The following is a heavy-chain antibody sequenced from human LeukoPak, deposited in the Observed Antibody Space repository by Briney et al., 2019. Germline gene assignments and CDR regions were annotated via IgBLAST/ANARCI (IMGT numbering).Heavy chain of an antibody. J-gene: IGHJ4*02. CDR3: ARDLHCSGGGCYRTLYYFDY. D-gene: IGHD2-15*01. Sequence: TGGSLRLSCAASGFTFSIYSMNWVRQAPGKGLEWVSSISSSSSYIYYADSVKGRFTISRDNAKNSLYLQMNSLRAEDTAVYYCARDLHCSGGGCYRTLYYFDYWGQGTLVTVSS. CDR2: ISSSSSYI. CDR1: GFTFSIYS. V-gene: IGHV3-21*01.